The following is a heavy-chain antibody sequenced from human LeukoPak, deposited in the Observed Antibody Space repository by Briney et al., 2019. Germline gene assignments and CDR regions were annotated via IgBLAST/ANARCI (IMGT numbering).Heavy chain of an antibody. Sequence: SVKVSCKASGGTFSSYAISWVRQAPGQGLEWMGGIIPIFGTANYAQKFQGRVTITTDESTSTAYMELSSLRSEDTAVYYCARGGTNYYGSSGYYPPTHWFDPWGQGTLVTVSS. CDR1: GGTFSSYA. CDR2: IIPIFGTA. V-gene: IGHV1-69*05. CDR3: ARGGTNYYGSSGYYPPTHWFDP. J-gene: IGHJ5*02. D-gene: IGHD3-22*01.